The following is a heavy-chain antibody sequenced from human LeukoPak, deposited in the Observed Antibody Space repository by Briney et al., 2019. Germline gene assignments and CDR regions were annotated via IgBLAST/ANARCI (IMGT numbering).Heavy chain of an antibody. Sequence: GGPLRLSCAASGFTFSNARMSWVRQAPGKGLEWVGRIKSKTDGGTTDYAAPVKGRFTISRDDSKTTLYLQMNSLKTEDTAGYYCTTDTYYYDSSGYYYWGQGTLVTVSS. CDR1: GFTFSNAR. V-gene: IGHV3-15*01. J-gene: IGHJ4*02. D-gene: IGHD3-22*01. CDR2: IKSKTDGGTT. CDR3: TTDTYYYDSSGYYY.